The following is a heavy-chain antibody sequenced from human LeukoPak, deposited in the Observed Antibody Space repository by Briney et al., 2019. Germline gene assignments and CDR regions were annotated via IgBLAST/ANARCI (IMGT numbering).Heavy chain of an antibody. CDR3: TKNDVGDYGT. V-gene: IGHV4-39*01. Sequence: SETLSLTCSVCGASISRSTYYWGWIRQPPGKGLEWIGSVFHTGTAYYNPSLRSRVTISVDTSKNQFSLKLSFVTAADTAVYYCTKNDVGDYGTWGQGTLVIVSS. CDR1: GASISRSTYY. D-gene: IGHD4-17*01. CDR2: VFHTGTA. J-gene: IGHJ5*02.